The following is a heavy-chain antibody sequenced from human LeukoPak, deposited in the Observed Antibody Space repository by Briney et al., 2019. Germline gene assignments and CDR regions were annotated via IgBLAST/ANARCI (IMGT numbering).Heavy chain of an antibody. Sequence: GGSLRLSCVGSGFTFRSHAMSWVRQAPEKGPEFVSGIYENGGTTYYADSVKGRFSISRDNSKNTLYLQMDSLRGEDTAVYYCAKDFRIGYSAHFDYWGQGALVTVSS. CDR2: IYENGGTT. D-gene: IGHD2-21*01. J-gene: IGHJ4*02. V-gene: IGHV3-23*01. CDR3: AKDFRIGYSAHFDY. CDR1: GFTFRSHA.